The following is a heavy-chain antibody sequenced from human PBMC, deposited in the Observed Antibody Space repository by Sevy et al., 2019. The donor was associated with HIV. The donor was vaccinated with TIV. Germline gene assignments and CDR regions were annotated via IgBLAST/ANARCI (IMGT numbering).Heavy chain of an antibody. CDR1: GFIFGDYG. CDR2: FKSKIHGGTI. V-gene: IGHV3-49*04. D-gene: IGHD5-18*01. J-gene: IGHJ4*02. CDR3: TLWSGSQSIFDY. Sequence: GGSLRLSCTASGFIFGDYGMSWVRQAPGKGLEWIAFFKSKIHGGTIENAASVKGRFTISRDDSKNIVYLQMSNLKTEDTAVYYRTLWSGSQSIFDYWGQGTLVTVSS.